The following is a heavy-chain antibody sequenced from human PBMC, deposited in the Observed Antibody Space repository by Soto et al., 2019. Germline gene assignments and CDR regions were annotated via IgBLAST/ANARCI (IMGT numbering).Heavy chain of an antibody. D-gene: IGHD2-2*03. V-gene: IGHV4-34*01. J-gene: IGHJ6*02. CDR2: INHSGNT. CDR3: ARLNGYCISTNCHGYYGMDV. Sequence: SETLSLTCAVYGGSFSGYYWSWIRQPPGKGLEWIGEINHSGNTNYNPSLQSRVTISVDTSKNQFSLRLGSVTAADTAVYYCARLNGYCISTNCHGYYGMDVWGQGTTVTVSS. CDR1: GGSFSGYY.